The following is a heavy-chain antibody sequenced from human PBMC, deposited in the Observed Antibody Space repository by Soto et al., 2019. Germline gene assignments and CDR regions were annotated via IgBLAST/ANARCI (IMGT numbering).Heavy chain of an antibody. CDR2: INHSGST. CDR1: GGSFSGYY. J-gene: IGHJ5*02. V-gene: IGHV4-34*01. CDR3: ARALSSIAARPFGGYNWFDP. D-gene: IGHD6-6*01. Sequence: SETLSLTCAVYGGSFSGYYWSWIRQPPGKGLEWIGEINHSGSTNYNPSLKSRVTISVDTSKNQFSLKLSSVTAADTAVYYCARALSSIAARPFGGYNWFDPWGQGTLVTVS.